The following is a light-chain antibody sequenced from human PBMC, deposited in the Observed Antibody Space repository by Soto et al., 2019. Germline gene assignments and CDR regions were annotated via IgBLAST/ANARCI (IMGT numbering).Light chain of an antibody. CDR1: KLGDKY. J-gene: IGLJ2*01. CDR3: QAWDNNNAVV. V-gene: IGLV3-1*01. Sequence: SYELIQPSSVSVSPGQTATITCSGDKLGDKYASWYQQKSGQSPLLVISQDTKRPSGIPERFSGSNTGNTATLTISGTQTMDEADYYCQAWDNNNAVVFGGGTKLTVL. CDR2: QDT.